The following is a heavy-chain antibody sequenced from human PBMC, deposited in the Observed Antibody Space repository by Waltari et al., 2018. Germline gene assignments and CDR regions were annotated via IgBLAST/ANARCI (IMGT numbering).Heavy chain of an antibody. Sequence: QVQLQESGPGLVKPSETLSLTCHGTGGSMSTYYWSWIRQPPGKGLEWIGYIYYSGPTNYNPSLKSRVTMSVDTSKNQFSLKLTSVTAADTAVYYCARGSGRQLTYWGQGTLVTVSS. J-gene: IGHJ4*02. CDR1: GGSMSTYY. CDR3: ARGSGRQLTY. V-gene: IGHV4-59*01. D-gene: IGHD6-13*01. CDR2: IYYSGPT.